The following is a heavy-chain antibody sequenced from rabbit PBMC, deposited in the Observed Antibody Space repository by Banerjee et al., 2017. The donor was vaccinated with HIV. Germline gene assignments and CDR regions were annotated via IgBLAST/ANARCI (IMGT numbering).Heavy chain of an antibody. Sequence: QQQLEESGGGLVQPGGTLTLTCKASGIDFTSNAMCWVRQAPGKGLEWIGTIYGGSSRSTYYASWAKGRFTISRTSTTVTLHMTSLTPADTATYFCARGSGNSYYYFDLWGPGTLVTVS. CDR2: IYGGSSRST. CDR3: ARGSGNSYYYFDL. V-gene: IGHV1S45*01. J-gene: IGHJ4*01. D-gene: IGHD8-1*01. CDR1: GIDFTSNA.